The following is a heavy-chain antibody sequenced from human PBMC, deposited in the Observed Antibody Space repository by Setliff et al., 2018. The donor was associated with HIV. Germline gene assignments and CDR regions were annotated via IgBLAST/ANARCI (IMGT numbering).Heavy chain of an antibody. D-gene: IGHD6-6*01. CDR2: IYHSGST. V-gene: IGHV4-38-2*02. Sequence: WIRQPPGKGLEWIGSIYHSGSTYYNPSLKSRVTISVDTSKNQFSLKLSSVTAADTAVYYCARVGGGSSDYWGQGTLVTVSS. CDR3: ARVGGGSSDY. J-gene: IGHJ4*02.